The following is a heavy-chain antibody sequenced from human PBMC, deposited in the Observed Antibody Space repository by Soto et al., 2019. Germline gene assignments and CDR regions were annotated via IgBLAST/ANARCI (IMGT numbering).Heavy chain of an antibody. CDR1: GFTFSSYA. Sequence: GGSLRLSCAASGFTFSSYAMSWVRQAPGKGLEWVSAISGSGGSTYYADSVKGRFTISRDNSKNTLYLQMKSLRAEDTAVYYCANGYSYGYIFAFDYWGQGTLVTVSS. CDR3: ANGYSYGYIFAFDY. D-gene: IGHD5-18*01. V-gene: IGHV3-23*01. J-gene: IGHJ4*02. CDR2: ISGSGGST.